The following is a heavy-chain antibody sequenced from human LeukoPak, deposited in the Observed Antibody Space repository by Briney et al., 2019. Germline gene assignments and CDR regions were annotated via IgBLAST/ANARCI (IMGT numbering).Heavy chain of an antibody. Sequence: GASVKVSCKASGYTFTIYDISWVRQAPGQGLEWMGWMNPNSGNTGYAQKFQGRVTMTRNTSISTAYMELSSLRSEDTAVYYCARTLSTEYSSSFAYWGQGTLVTVSS. J-gene: IGHJ4*02. CDR1: GYTFTIYD. CDR3: ARTLSTEYSSSFAY. V-gene: IGHV1-8*01. D-gene: IGHD6-6*01. CDR2: MNPNSGNT.